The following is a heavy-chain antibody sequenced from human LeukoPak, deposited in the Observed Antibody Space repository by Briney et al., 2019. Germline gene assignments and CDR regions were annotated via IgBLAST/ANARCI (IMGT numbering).Heavy chain of an antibody. V-gene: IGHV4-31*03. Sequence: SETLSLTCTVSGGSISSAGYYWSWIRQHPGKGLEWIGYIYYSGSTYYNPSLKSRVIISVDTSKNQFSLKLSSVTAADTAVYYCGRAQQGAAGGRYYYHGVDVWGQGTTVTVSS. CDR2: IYYSGST. CDR3: GRAQQGAAGGRYYYHGVDV. J-gene: IGHJ6*02. D-gene: IGHD6-13*01. CDR1: GGSISSAGYY.